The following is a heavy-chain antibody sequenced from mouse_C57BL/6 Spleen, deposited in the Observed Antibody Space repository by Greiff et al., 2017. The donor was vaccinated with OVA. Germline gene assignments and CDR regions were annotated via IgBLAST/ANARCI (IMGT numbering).Heavy chain of an antibody. CDR1: GYSFTSYY. J-gene: IGHJ2*01. CDR2: IYPGSGNT. V-gene: IGHV1-66*01. D-gene: IGHD4-1*01. CDR3: ARKGELEGFDY. Sequence: QVHVKQSGPELVKPGASVKISCKASGYSFTSYYIHWVKQRPGQGLEWIGWIYPGSGNTKYNEKFKGKATLTADTSSSTAYMQLSSLTSEDSAVYYCARKGELEGFDYWGQGTTLTVSS.